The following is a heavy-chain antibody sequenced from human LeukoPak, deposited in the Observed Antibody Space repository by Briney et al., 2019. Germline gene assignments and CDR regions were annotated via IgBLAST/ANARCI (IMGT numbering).Heavy chain of an antibody. D-gene: IGHD3/OR15-3a*01. J-gene: IGHJ4*02. V-gene: IGHV3-33*01. CDR1: RFTFASYG. CDR3: ARGGEWVLGLVINTFDI. Sequence: GRSLRLSCSASRFTFASYGMHWVRQAPGRGLEWVALIWYDGSEKYYADSVKDRFTISRDNSKNTLYLQMNSLRAEDTAVYYCARGGEWVLGLVINTFDIWGQGTLVAVSS. CDR2: IWYDGSEK.